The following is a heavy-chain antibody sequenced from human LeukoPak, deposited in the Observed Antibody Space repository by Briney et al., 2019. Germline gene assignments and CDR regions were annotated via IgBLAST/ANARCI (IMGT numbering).Heavy chain of an antibody. V-gene: IGHV3-30*02. CDR2: IRYEGSNK. J-gene: IGHJ4*01. D-gene: IGHD2-8*01. CDR3: AKDRLGYCVDGVCFPFDY. CDR1: GFTFSSYG. Sequence: GGSLRLSCAASGFTFSSYGMHWVRQAPGKGLEWVAFIRYEGSNKYYADSVKGRFTISRDNSNNTLYLQMNSLRPEDTAVYYCAKDRLGYCVDGVCFPFDYWGQEPRSPSPQ.